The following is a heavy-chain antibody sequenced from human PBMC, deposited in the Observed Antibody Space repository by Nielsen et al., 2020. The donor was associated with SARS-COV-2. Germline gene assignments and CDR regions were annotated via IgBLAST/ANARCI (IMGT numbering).Heavy chain of an antibody. CDR2: IYWDDDK. V-gene: IGHV2-5*02. Sequence: SGPTLVKPTQTLTLTCTFSGFSLSTSGVGVGWIRQPPGKALEWLALIYWDDDKRYSPSLKSRLTITKDTSKNQVVLTMTNMDLVDTATYYCAHSRDVGIAAIYAFDIWGQGTMVTVSS. CDR1: GFSLSTSGVG. J-gene: IGHJ3*02. CDR3: AHSRDVGIAAIYAFDI. D-gene: IGHD6-13*01.